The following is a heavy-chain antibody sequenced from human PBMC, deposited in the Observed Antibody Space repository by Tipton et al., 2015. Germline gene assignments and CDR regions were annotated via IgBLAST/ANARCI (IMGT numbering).Heavy chain of an antibody. CDR3: ARSGGYGWDH. D-gene: IGHD5-18*01. J-gene: IGHJ4*02. Sequence: GSLRLSCAASGFIFSTYTMIWVRQAPGKGLEWVSSITRSTRHIYYADSVKGRFTISRDDAKNSLHLQMNSLRVEDTAVYYCARSGGYGWDHWGQGTLVTVSS. V-gene: IGHV3-21*01. CDR2: ITRSTRHI. CDR1: GFIFSTYT.